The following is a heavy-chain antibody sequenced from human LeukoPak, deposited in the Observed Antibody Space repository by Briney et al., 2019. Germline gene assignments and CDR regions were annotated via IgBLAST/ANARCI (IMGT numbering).Heavy chain of an antibody. CDR2: IYYSGST. J-gene: IGHJ6*04. CDR1: GYSISSSNW. CDR3: AGNAPGYSSGWPVPPYYYGMDV. D-gene: IGHD6-19*01. V-gene: IGHV4-28*01. Sequence: PSDTLSLACAVSGYSISSSNWWGWIRQPPGKGLEWIGYIYYSGSTYYNPSLKSRVTMSVDTSKNQFSLKLSSVTAVDTAVYYCAGNAPGYSSGWPVPPYYYGMDVWGKGTTVTVSS.